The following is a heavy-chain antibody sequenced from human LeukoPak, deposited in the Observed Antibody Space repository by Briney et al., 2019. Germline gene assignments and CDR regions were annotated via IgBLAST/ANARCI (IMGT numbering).Heavy chain of an antibody. J-gene: IGHJ6*02. V-gene: IGHV3-7*05. D-gene: IGHD1-1*01. CDR1: GFTFSSFW. CDR2: INQDGSEK. Sequence: GGSLRLSCAASGFTFSSFWMSWVRQAPGKGLEWVANINQDGSEKYYVASVKGRFTISRDNAKNSLYPQMNSLRAEDTAVYYCAREGRTNGMDVWGQGTTVTVSS. CDR3: AREGRTNGMDV.